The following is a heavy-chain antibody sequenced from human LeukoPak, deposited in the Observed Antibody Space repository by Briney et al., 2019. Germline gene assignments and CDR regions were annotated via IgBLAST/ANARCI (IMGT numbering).Heavy chain of an antibody. Sequence: PGGSLRLSCAASGFTFSSYAMSWVRQAPGKGLEWVSAISGSGGSTYYADSVKGRFTISRDNSKNTLYLQMNSLRAEDTAVYYCARAKGFGELLSFDYWGQGTLVTVSS. CDR2: ISGSGGST. J-gene: IGHJ4*02. D-gene: IGHD3-10*01. V-gene: IGHV3-23*01. CDR1: GFTFSSYA. CDR3: ARAKGFGELLSFDY.